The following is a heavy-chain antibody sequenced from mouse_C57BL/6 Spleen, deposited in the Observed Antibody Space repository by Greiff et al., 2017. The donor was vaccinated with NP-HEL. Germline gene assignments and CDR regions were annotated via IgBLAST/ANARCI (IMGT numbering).Heavy chain of an antibody. CDR2: IDPNSGGT. V-gene: IGHV1-72*01. J-gene: IGHJ4*01. CDR1: GYTFTSYW. Sequence: QVQLQQPGAELVKPGASVKLSCKASGYTFTSYWMHWVKQRPGRGLEWIGRIDPNSGGTKYNEKFKSKATLTVDKPSSTAYMQLSSLTSEDSAVYYCAREDFDGSRRENYAMDYWGQGTSVTVSS. CDR3: AREDFDGSRRENYAMDY. D-gene: IGHD1-1*01.